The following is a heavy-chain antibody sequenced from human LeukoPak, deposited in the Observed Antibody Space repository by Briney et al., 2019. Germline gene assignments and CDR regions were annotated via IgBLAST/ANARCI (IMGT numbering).Heavy chain of an antibody. D-gene: IGHD1-26*01. CDR2: INQDGSEK. CDR3: ARARGGSNSDY. Sequence: PGGSLRLSCAASGFTFSSYWMRWVHQAPGKGLDWVASINQDGSEKYYVDSVKGRFTISRDNAKNSLYLQMNSLRADDTAVYYCARARGGSNSDYWGQGTLVTVSS. CDR1: GFTFSSYW. J-gene: IGHJ4*02. V-gene: IGHV3-7*05.